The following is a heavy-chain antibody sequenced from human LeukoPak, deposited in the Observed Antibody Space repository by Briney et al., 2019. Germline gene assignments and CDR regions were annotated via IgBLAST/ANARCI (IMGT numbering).Heavy chain of an antibody. Sequence: GASVKVSCKASGYTFSSYGIHWVRQAPGQRLEWMGWINAGNGNTKYSQKFQGRVTITRDTSATTAYVELNSLRSEDTAVYYCAKSGASPPGNWLDSWGQGTLVTVSS. J-gene: IGHJ5*01. V-gene: IGHV1-3*01. CDR1: GYTFSSYG. CDR3: AKSGASPPGNWLDS. D-gene: IGHD1-26*01. CDR2: INAGNGNT.